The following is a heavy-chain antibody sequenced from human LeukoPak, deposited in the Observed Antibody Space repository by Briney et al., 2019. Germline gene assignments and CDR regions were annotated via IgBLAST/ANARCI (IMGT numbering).Heavy chain of an antibody. CDR3: AKGHDFWSGYTPVPFDY. D-gene: IGHD3-3*01. Sequence: GGSLRLSCAASGFTFSTFAMIWVRQPPGKGLEWVSSIFPSGGEIHYADSVRGRFTISRDNSKSTLSLQMNSLRAEDTAVYYCAKGHDFWSGYTPVPFDYWGQGTLVTVSS. CDR2: IFPSGGEI. J-gene: IGHJ4*02. V-gene: IGHV3-23*01. CDR1: GFTFSTFA.